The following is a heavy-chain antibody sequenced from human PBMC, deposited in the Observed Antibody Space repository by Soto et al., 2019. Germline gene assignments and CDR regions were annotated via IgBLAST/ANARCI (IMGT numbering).Heavy chain of an antibody. CDR1: GFSLSTSLMG. J-gene: IGHJ5*02. D-gene: IGHD3-10*01. Sequence: SGPTLVNPTQTLTLTCTFSGFSLSTSLMGVRWIRQPPGKALEWLALIDWDDDKYYSTSLKTRLTISKDTSKNQVVLTMTNMDPVDTATYYCARITTMVRGVSTFDPWGQGTLVTVSS. V-gene: IGHV2-70*01. CDR2: IDWDDDK. CDR3: ARITTMVRGVSTFDP.